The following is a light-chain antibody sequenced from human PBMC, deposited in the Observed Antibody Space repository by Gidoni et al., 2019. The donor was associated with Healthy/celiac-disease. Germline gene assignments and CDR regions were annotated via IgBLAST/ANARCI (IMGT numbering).Light chain of an antibody. CDR2: GAS. Sequence: EIVLTQSPCTLSLSPGESATLSCRAIQSVSSSYLAWYQQKPGQAPRLLIYGASSRATGIPDRFSGSGSGTDFTLTISRLEPEDFAVYYCQMYGSSPLFTFGHXTKVDIK. CDR3: QMYGSSPLFT. J-gene: IGKJ3*01. V-gene: IGKV3-20*01. CDR1: QSVSSSY.